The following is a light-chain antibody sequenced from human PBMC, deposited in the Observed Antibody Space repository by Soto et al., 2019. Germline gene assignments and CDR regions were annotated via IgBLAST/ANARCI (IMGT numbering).Light chain of an antibody. Sequence: DILMTQSPCALSLTPGERATLSCRASQSVSSSYLAWYQQKPGQAPRLLIFGASSRDSGIPDRFSGSGSGTNFTLTISSLEPEDFAAYYCQQYGKTPRTFGEGTMVDI. J-gene: IGKJ4*02. V-gene: IGKV3-20*01. CDR1: QSVSSSY. CDR3: QQYGKTPRT. CDR2: GAS.